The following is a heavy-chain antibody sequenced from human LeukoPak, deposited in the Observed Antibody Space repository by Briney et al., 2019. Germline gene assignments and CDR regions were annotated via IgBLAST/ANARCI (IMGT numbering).Heavy chain of an antibody. D-gene: IGHD3-3*01. J-gene: IGHJ4*02. CDR2: SYHRGST. Sequence: SETLSLTCAVSGYSISSGYYWGWIRQPPGKGLAWIGSSYHRGSTYYNPSLKSRVTISVDTSHNQSSRQLSSVTASDTAVYYCASLFRCTIFGVVPIGYYFDYWGQGTLVTVSS. CDR3: ASLFRCTIFGVVPIGYYFDY. CDR1: GYSISSGYY. V-gene: IGHV4-38-2*01.